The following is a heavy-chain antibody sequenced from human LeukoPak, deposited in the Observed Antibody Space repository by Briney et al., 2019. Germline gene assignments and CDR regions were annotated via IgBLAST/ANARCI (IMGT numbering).Heavy chain of an antibody. V-gene: IGHV3-23*01. CDR1: GFTFNTYA. CDR3: AKDSRIPAGGTEPSDY. D-gene: IGHD6-13*01. J-gene: IGHJ4*02. CDR2: ISGSGGST. Sequence: GGSLRLSCAASGFTFNTYAMTWVRQPPGKGLEWVSAISGSGGSTYYANSVKGRFTISRDNSKDTLYLQMNSLRAEDTAVYYCAKDSRIPAGGTEPSDYWGQGTLVTVSS.